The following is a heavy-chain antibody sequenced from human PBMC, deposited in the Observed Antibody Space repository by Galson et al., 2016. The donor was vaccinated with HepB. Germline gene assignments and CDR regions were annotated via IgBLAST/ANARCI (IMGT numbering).Heavy chain of an antibody. V-gene: IGHV2-5*02. CDR2: IYWDDDK. CDR3: SHRPPPVASLGFAEYFQP. CDR1: GFSLSTSGVG. Sequence: PALVKPTQTLTLTCTFSGFSLSTSGVGVGWIRQPPGKALEWLALIYWDDDKRYSPSLKSRLTVTKDTSKNQVVLTMTNMDPVDTATYFCSHRPPPVASLGFAEYFQPWGQGTLVTVSS. J-gene: IGHJ1*01. D-gene: IGHD2-2*01.